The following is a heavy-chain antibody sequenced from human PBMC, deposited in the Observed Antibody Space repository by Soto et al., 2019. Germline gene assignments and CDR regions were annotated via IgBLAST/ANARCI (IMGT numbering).Heavy chain of an antibody. Sequence: NPXETLSLTCTVSVGSISSGDYYWSWIRQPPWKGLEWIGYIYYSGSTYYNPSLKSRVTISVDTSKNQFSLKLSSVTAADTAVYYCARASTYYCGSGSSRNGMQVWGKGPRVTLSS. CDR3: ARASTYYCGSGSSRNGMQV. J-gene: IGHJ6*04. CDR1: VGSISSGDYY. CDR2: IYYSGST. D-gene: IGHD3-10*01. V-gene: IGHV4-30-4*01.